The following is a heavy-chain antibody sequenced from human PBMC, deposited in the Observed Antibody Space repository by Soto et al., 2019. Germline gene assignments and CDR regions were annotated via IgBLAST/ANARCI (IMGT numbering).Heavy chain of an antibody. CDR3: ASNYDSGSSPYNWFDP. V-gene: IGHV1-18*01. J-gene: IGHJ5*02. Sequence: ASVKVSCKASGYTFTSYGISWVRQAPGQGLEWMGWINAYNGNTNYAQKLQGRVTMTTDTSTSTADMELTSLRSGDTAVYYCASNYDSGSSPYNWFDPWGQGTLVTVSS. CDR1: GYTFTSYG. D-gene: IGHD3-10*01. CDR2: INAYNGNT.